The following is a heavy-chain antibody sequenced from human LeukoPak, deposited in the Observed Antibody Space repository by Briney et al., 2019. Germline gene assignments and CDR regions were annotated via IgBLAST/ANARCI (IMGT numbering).Heavy chain of an antibody. CDR3: EGLYGSGSYYDDY. D-gene: IGHD3-10*01. Sequence: PSETLSLTCAVYGGSFGGYYWSWIRQPPGKGLEWIGEINHSGSTNYNPSLKSRVTISVDTSKNQFSLKLSSVTAADTAVYYCEGLYGSGSYYDDYWGQGTLVTVSS. V-gene: IGHV4-34*01. CDR1: GGSFGGYY. CDR2: INHSGST. J-gene: IGHJ4*02.